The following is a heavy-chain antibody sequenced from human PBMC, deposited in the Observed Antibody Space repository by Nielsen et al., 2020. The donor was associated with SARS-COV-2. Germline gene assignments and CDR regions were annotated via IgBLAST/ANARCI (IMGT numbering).Heavy chain of an antibody. J-gene: IGHJ6*02. CDR3: ASGNIAVAGTDHYYGMDV. Sequence: ASVKVSCKASGYTFTSYGISWVRQAPGQGLEWMGVINPGSGSTTYARKFQDRVIMTRDTSTSTVYMELSSLRSEDTAVYYCASGNIAVAGTDHYYGMDVWGQGTTVTVSS. V-gene: IGHV1-46*01. D-gene: IGHD6-19*01. CDR1: GYTFTSYG. CDR2: INPGSGST.